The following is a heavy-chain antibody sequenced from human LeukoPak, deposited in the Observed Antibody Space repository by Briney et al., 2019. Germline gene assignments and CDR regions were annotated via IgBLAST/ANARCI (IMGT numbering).Heavy chain of an antibody. CDR1: GGSLSSYF. V-gene: IGHV4-4*07. J-gene: IGHJ4*02. CDR2: ISTSGST. CDR3: ARDFVVVPAAYYFDY. D-gene: IGHD2-2*01. Sequence: PSETLSLTCTVSGGSLSSYFWSWIRQPAGKGLEWIGHISTSGSTNYNPSLKSRVTMSVDTSKNQFSVKLNPVTAADTAVYFCARDFVVVPAAYYFDYWGQGTLVTVSS.